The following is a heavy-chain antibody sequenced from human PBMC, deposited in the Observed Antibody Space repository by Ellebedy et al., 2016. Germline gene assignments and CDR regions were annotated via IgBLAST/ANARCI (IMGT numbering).Heavy chain of an antibody. V-gene: IGHV3-33*08. CDR2: IWYDGSNK. J-gene: IGHJ6*02. Sequence: RGSLRLSCAASGFTFSSYGMHWVRQAPGKGLEWVAVIWYDGSNKYCADSVKGRFTISRGNSKNTLYLQMNSLRAEDTAVYYCARGPPYQLLWFNYYYGMDVWGQGTTVTVSS. CDR3: ARGPPYQLLWFNYYYGMDV. CDR1: GFTFSSYG. D-gene: IGHD2-2*01.